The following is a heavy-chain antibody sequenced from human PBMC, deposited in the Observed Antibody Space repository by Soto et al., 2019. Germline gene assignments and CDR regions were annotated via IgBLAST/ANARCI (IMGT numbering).Heavy chain of an antibody. Sequence: PGGSMRLSCAISGFDFSLDYLHWVRQAAGKGLEWVAAFGHAGDTYHARSVKGRFTISRDNAKNTLYLHMNSLRAEDTAVYYCVRDMQLWRLDSWGQGTLVTVSS. D-gene: IGHD2-21*01. CDR3: VRDMQLWRLDS. CDR1: GFDFSLDY. CDR2: FGHAGDT. J-gene: IGHJ4*02. V-gene: IGHV3-13*01.